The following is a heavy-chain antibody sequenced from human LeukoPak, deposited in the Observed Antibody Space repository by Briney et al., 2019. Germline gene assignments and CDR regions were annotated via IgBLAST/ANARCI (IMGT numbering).Heavy chain of an antibody. Sequence: SETLSLTCTVSGYSISSGYYWGWIWQPPGKGLEWIGSIYHSGSTYYNPSLKSRVTISVDTSKNQFSLKLSSVTAADTAVYYCARENGDYPTLNAFDIWGQGTMVTVSS. CDR2: IYHSGST. CDR1: GYSISSGYY. D-gene: IGHD4-17*01. V-gene: IGHV4-38-2*02. CDR3: ARENGDYPTLNAFDI. J-gene: IGHJ3*02.